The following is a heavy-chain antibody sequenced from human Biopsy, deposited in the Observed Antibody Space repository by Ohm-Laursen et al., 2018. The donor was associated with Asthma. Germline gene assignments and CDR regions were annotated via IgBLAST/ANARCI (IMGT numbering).Heavy chain of an antibody. CDR3: ATDLWNPQRDYHY. CDR2: FDIEDGEA. Sequence: SVKVSCKVSGDTLTERSIHWVRQAPGKGLEWMGGFDIEDGEASYAQKFKGRVTLTEDPSTDTVYMEVSSLRSDDTAVYYCATDLWNPQRDYHYWGQGTLVTVSS. D-gene: IGHD1-1*01. CDR1: GDTLTERS. J-gene: IGHJ4*02. V-gene: IGHV1-24*01.